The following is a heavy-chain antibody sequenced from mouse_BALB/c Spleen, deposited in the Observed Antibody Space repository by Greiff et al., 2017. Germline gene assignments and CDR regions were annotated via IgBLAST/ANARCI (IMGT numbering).Heavy chain of an antibody. D-gene: IGHD1-2*01. J-gene: IGHJ4*01. CDR1: GFPLTGYG. Sequence: VMLVESGPGLVAPSQSLSITCTVSGFPLTGYGVNWVRQPPGKGLEWLGMIWGDGSTDYNSALKSRLSISKDNSKSQVFLKMNSLQTDDTARYYCARDSLLRLRAMDYWGQGASVTVSA. V-gene: IGHV2-6-7*01. CDR3: ARDSLLRLRAMDY. CDR2: IWGDGST.